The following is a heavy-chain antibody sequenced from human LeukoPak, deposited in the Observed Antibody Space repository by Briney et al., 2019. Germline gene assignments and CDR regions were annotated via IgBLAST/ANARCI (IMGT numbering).Heavy chain of an antibody. V-gene: IGHV3-7*01. Sequence: PGGSLRLSCTASGFTFGDYAMSWFRQAPGKGLEWVANIKQDGSEKYYVDSVKGRFTISRDNAKNSLYLQMNSLRAEDTAVYYCAREWDSGYAQVFDYWGQGTLVTVSS. CDR2: IKQDGSEK. CDR3: AREWDSGYAQVFDY. CDR1: GFTFGDYA. J-gene: IGHJ4*02. D-gene: IGHD5-12*01.